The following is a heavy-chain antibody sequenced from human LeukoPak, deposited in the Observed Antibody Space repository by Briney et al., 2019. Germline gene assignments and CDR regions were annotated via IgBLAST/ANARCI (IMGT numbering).Heavy chain of an antibody. Sequence: PGGSLRLSCAASGFTFSTYWMHWVRQAPGKGLVRLSRISSDGSSTNYADSVKGRFTISRDNAKNTLYLQMNSLRAEDTAVYYCARDYGEGGYYFDYWGQGTLVTVSS. J-gene: IGHJ4*02. CDR1: GFTFSTYW. V-gene: IGHV3-74*01. D-gene: IGHD4-17*01. CDR3: ARDYGEGGYYFDY. CDR2: ISSDGSST.